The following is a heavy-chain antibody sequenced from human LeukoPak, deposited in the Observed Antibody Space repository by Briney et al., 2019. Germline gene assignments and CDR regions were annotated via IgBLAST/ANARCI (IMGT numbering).Heavy chain of an antibody. J-gene: IGHJ4*02. CDR2: IWYDGSNK. Sequence: GGSLRLSCAASGFTFNTYGMQWVRQAPGKGLEWVAIIWYDGSNKYYADSVKGRLTISRDNSKNTLYLQMNSLSAEDTAVYYCARARGSSWYHDYWGQGTLVTVSS. V-gene: IGHV3-33*01. D-gene: IGHD6-13*01. CDR3: ARARGSSWYHDY. CDR1: GFTFNTYG.